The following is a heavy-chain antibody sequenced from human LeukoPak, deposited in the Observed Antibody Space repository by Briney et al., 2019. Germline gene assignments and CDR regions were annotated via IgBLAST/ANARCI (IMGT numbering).Heavy chain of an antibody. CDR2: ISTYNGDT. V-gene: IGHV1-18*01. CDR1: GYAFKKYA. D-gene: IGHD6-19*01. CDR3: TRDPSNTSGWYIYFDY. J-gene: IGHJ4*02. Sequence: ASVKVSCKASGYAFKKYAISWVRQAPGQGLEWMGWISTYNGDTNYAQNFKGRVTMTTDASTSTAYMELRSLRSDDTAVYCCTRDPSNTSGWYIYFDYWGQGALVTVSS.